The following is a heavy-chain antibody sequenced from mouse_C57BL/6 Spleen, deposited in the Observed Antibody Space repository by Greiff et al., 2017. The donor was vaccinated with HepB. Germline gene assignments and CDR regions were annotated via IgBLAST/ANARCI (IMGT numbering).Heavy chain of an antibody. CDR3: ARPHDSYYSYAMDY. V-gene: IGHV1-80*01. Sequence: VQLQQSGAELVKPGASVKISCKASGYAFSSYWMNWVKQRPGKGLEWIGQIYPGDGDTNYNGKFKGKATLTADKTSSTAYMHLSSLTSEDSAVYFCARPHDSYYSYAMDYWGQGTSVTVSS. D-gene: IGHD2-3*01. J-gene: IGHJ4*01. CDR1: GYAFSSYW. CDR2: IYPGDGDT.